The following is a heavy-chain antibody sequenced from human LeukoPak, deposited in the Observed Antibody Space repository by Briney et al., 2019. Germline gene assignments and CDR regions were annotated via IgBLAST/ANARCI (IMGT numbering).Heavy chain of an antibody. D-gene: IGHD2/OR15-2a*01. CDR2: IIPIFGTA. V-gene: IGHV1-69*13. Sequence: SVKVSCKASGGTFSSYAISWVRQAPGQGLEWMGGIIPIFGTANYAQKFQGRVTITADESTSTAYMELSSLRSEDTAVYYCARPLSSYYYGMDVWGQGTMVTVSS. CDR3: ARPLSSYYYGMDV. CDR1: GGTFSSYA. J-gene: IGHJ6*02.